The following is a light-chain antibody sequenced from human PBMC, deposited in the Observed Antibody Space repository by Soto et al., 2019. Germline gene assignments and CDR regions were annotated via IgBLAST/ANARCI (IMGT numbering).Light chain of an antibody. Sequence: QSVLTQPASVSASPGQSITISCTGTSSDVGSYNLVSWYQQHPGKAPKLMIYEGSKRPSGVSNRFSGSKSGNTASLTISGLQAEDEADYYCCSYAGSSTLYVFGTGTKVTVL. CDR2: EGS. CDR1: SSDVGSYNL. V-gene: IGLV2-23*01. J-gene: IGLJ1*01. CDR3: CSYAGSSTLYV.